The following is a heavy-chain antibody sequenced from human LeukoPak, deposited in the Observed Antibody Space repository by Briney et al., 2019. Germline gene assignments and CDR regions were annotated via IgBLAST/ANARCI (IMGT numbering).Heavy chain of an antibody. CDR3: VRGRSHWAY. CDR1: GGSISSYY. V-gene: IGHV4-59*01. D-gene: IGHD3-10*01. J-gene: IGHJ4*02. Sequence: SETLSLTCTVSGGSISSYYWSWIRQPPGKGLEWIGYIYYSGSTNYNPSLKSRVAISVDTSKNHFSLKLSSVTAADTAVYYCVRGRSHWAYWGQGTQVTVSS. CDR2: IYYSGST.